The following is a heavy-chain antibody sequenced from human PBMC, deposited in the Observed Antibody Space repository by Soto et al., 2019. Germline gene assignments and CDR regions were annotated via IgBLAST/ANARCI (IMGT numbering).Heavy chain of an antibody. J-gene: IGHJ3*02. CDR1: GGTFSSYA. V-gene: IGHV1-69*01. CDR3: ASPPYQEDDAFDI. CDR2: VIPIFGTA. Sequence: QVQLVQSGAEVKKPGSSVKVSCKASGGTFSSYAISWVRQAPGQGLEWMGGVIPIFGTANYAQKFQGRVTITADEATSTAYMELSSLRSEYTAVYYCASPPYQEDDAFDIWGQGTMVTVSS.